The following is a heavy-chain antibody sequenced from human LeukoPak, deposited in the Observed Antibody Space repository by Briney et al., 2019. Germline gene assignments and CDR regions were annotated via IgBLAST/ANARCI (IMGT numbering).Heavy chain of an antibody. J-gene: IGHJ5*02. D-gene: IGHD3-3*01. Sequence: SETLSLTXAVYGGPFSGYYWSWIRQPPGKGLEWIGEINHSGSTNYNPSLKSRVTISVDTSKNQFSLKLSSVTAADTAVYYCARGLLLRETYYDFWSGLKGFDPWGQGTLVTVSS. V-gene: IGHV4-34*01. CDR1: GGPFSGYY. CDR3: ARGLLLRETYYDFWSGLKGFDP. CDR2: INHSGST.